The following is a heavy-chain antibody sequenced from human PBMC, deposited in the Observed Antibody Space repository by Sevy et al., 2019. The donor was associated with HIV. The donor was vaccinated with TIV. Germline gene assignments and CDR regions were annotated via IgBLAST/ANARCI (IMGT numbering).Heavy chain of an antibody. CDR3: AKEVGTSGRCGYFNY. Sequence: GGSLRLSCAASEITCSTAIIHWVRQAPGKGLEWVAAISYDESKYYADSVKGRLTISRDSSKNTVYLEMSSLRTEDTAVYYCAKEVGTSGRCGYFNYWGQGTLVTVSS. V-gene: IGHV3-30*04. D-gene: IGHD6-19*01. J-gene: IGHJ4*02. CDR2: ISYDESK. CDR1: EITCSTAI.